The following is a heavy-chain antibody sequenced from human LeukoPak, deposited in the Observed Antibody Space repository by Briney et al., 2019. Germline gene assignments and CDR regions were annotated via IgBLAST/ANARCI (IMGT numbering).Heavy chain of an antibody. D-gene: IGHD1-26*01. J-gene: IGHJ4*02. CDR1: AGSISSSSYY. CDR2: IYYSGST. CDR3: ARVWLGWELYYFDY. Sequence: PSETLSLTCTVSAGSISSSSYYWGWIRQPPGKGLEWIGSIYYSGSTYYNPSLKSRVTISVDTSKNQFSLKLSSVTAADTAVYYCARVWLGWELYYFDYWGQGTLVTVSS. V-gene: IGHV4-39*07.